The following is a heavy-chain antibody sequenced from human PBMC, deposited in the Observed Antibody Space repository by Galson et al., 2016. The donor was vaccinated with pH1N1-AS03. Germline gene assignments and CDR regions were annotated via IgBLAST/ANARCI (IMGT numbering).Heavy chain of an antibody. V-gene: IGHV1-69*15. D-gene: IGHD5-18*01. Sequence: CKASGGTFSRSTISWVRQAPGHGLEWMGRIIPIFNTINYAQKLRGRVTMTVDESTSAAYIDLSSLRYEDSAIYYCCVSVTPSSFTDAFDIWGQGTTVTVSS. CDR2: IIPIFNTI. J-gene: IGHJ3*02. CDR3: CVSVTPSSFTDAFDI. CDR1: GGTFSRST.